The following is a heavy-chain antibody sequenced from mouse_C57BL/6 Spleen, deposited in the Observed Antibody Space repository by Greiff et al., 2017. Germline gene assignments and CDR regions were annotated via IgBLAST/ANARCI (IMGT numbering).Heavy chain of an antibody. CDR1: GFNIKNTY. Sequence: VQLKESVAELVRPGASVKLSCTASGFNIKNTYMHWVKQRPEQGLEWIGRIDPADGNTKYAPKFQGKATITADTASNPAYLQLSSLTSEDTALYYCAPITTVVDGYFDVWGTGTTVTVSS. CDR3: APITTVVDGYFDV. V-gene: IGHV14-3*01. D-gene: IGHD1-1*01. J-gene: IGHJ1*03. CDR2: IDPADGNT.